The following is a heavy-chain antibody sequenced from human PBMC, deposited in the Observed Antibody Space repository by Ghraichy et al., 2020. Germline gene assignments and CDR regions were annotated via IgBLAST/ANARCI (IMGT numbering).Heavy chain of an antibody. CDR1: GFSFSSYA. V-gene: IGHV3-23*01. CDR2: ISGGGTST. D-gene: IGHD6-19*01. CDR3: AKAYSSGWYSLAPNAFNI. J-gene: IGHJ3*02. Sequence: GGSLRLSCAASGFSFSSYAMSWVRQAPGKGPEWVSAISGGGTSTYYADSVKGRFTISRDNSKNTLYLQMNSLRAEDTAVYYCAKAYSSGWYSLAPNAFNIWGQGTMGTVSS.